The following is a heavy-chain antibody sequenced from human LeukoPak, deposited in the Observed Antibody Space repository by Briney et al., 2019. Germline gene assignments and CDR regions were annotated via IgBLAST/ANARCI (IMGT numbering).Heavy chain of an antibody. D-gene: IGHD3-10*01. CDR1: GGSISSSSYY. J-gene: IGHJ6*03. CDR2: IYTSGST. V-gene: IGHV4-39*07. CDR3: ARDRFSTMVRGGYYYYYMDV. Sequence: SETLSLTCTVSGGSISSSSYYWGWIRQPPGKGLEWIGSIYTSGSTNYNPSLKSRVTMSVDTSKNQFSLKLSSVTAADTAVYYCARDRFSTMVRGGYYYYYMDVWGKGTTVTISS.